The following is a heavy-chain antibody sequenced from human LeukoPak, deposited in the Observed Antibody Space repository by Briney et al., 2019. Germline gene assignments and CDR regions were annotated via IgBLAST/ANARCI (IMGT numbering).Heavy chain of an antibody. CDR3: ARDPNGDYVGAFDF. J-gene: IGHJ3*01. CDR2: INGDAYA. CDR1: GFTFNNYA. Sequence: GGSLRLSCVASGFTFNNYAMHWVRQAPGKGLEWVSSINGDAYAWYTDSVKGRFTISRDNSKNTLYLQMNSLRAEDTAIYYCARDPNGDYVGAFDFWGQGTMVTVSS. D-gene: IGHD4-17*01. V-gene: IGHV3-23*01.